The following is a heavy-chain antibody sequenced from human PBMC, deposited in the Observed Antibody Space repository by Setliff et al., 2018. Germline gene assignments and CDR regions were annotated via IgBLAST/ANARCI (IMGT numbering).Heavy chain of an antibody. D-gene: IGHD3-10*01. J-gene: IGHJ4*02. CDR3: RLWFGELLRDY. CDR1: TFTFSKYA. CDR2: IGASGHNT. Sequence: GGSLRLSCAASTFTFSKYAVTWVRQAPGKGLQWVASIGASGHNTYYADFVKGRFTISRGTSKNTLYLQMSSLRTEDTAMYYCRLWFGELLRDYWGQGTLVTVSS. V-gene: IGHV3-23*01.